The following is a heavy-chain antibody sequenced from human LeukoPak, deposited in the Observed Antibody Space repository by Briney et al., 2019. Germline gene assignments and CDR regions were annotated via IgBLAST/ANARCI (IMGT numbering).Heavy chain of an antibody. D-gene: IGHD3-10*01. V-gene: IGHV3-23*01. CDR1: GFTFSSYA. J-gene: IGHJ5*02. CDR3: AKGPMVRGVIGANWFDP. Sequence: GGSLRLSCAASGFTFSSYAMSWVRQAPGKGLEWVSGISGSGGSTYYADSVKGRFTISRDNSKNTLYLQMNSLRAEDTAVYYCAKGPMVRGVIGANWFDPWGQGTLVTVSS. CDR2: ISGSGGST.